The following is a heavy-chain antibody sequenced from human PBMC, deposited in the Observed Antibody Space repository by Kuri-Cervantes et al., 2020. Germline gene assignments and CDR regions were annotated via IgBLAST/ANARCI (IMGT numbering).Heavy chain of an antibody. CDR3: ARDASLSGDLLDI. CDR2: INQPGNEK. CDR1: AFTFRNYW. D-gene: IGHD3-3*01. V-gene: IGHV3-7*01. J-gene: IGHJ3*02. Sequence: GGSLRLSCAASAFTFRNYWMSWVRQAPGKGLEWVANINQPGNEKYYLDSVMGRFTVSRDDAKNSLYLQMNSLRAEGTAVYYCARDASLSGDLLDIWGQGTMVTVSS.